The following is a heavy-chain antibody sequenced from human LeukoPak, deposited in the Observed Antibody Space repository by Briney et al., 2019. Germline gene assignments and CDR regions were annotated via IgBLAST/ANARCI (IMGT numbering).Heavy chain of an antibody. CDR1: GFTFSNHA. V-gene: IGHV3-30*01. CDR3: ARAGAFYYYYMDV. J-gene: IGHJ6*03. Sequence: GGSLRLSCAASGFTFSNHAMHWVRQAPGKGLEWVAVISYDGSNEYYADSVRGRFTISRDNSENTLYLQMNSLRAEDTAVYYCARAGAFYYYYMDVWGKGTTVTVSS. CDR2: ISYDGSNE. D-gene: IGHD1-1*01.